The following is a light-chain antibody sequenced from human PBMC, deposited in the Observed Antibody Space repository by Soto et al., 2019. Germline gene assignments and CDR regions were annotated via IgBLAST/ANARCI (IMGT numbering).Light chain of an antibody. CDR3: SSYTSSNTLYV. Sequence: QSALTQPASVSGSPGQSITISCTGTSSDVGGYNSVSWYQQHPGKAPKLMIYDVSNRPSGVSNRFSGSKSGNTASLTISGLQAEDEADYYCSSYTSSNTLYVFGRGTKLTVL. CDR2: DVS. CDR1: SSDVGGYNS. J-gene: IGLJ1*01. V-gene: IGLV2-14*01.